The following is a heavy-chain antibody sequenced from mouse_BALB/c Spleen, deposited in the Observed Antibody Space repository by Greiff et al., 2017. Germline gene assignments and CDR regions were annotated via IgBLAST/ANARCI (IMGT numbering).Heavy chain of an antibody. CDR3: ARGHYDGFSPGY. CDR2: ISSGGST. J-gene: IGHJ2*01. V-gene: IGHV5-6-5*01. Sequence: EVKLVESGGGLVKPGGSLKLSCAASGFTFSSYAMSWVRQTPEKRLEWVASISSGGSTYYPDSVKGRFTISRDNARNILYLQMSSLRSEDTAMYYCARGHYDGFSPGYWGQGTTLTVSS. CDR1: GFTFSSYA. D-gene: IGHD2-3*01.